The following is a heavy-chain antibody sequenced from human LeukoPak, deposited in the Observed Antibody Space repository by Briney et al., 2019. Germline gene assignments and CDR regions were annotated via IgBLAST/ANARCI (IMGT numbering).Heavy chain of an antibody. J-gene: IGHJ4*02. CDR1: AYSIRSDYY. Sequence: SETLSLTCSVSAYSIRSDYYWGWIRQPPGKGLEWIGSFYHSGSTYYNPSLKSRVTMSVDTSKNQFSLKLSSVTAADTAVYYCVGALPLRGYIFDYWGQGTLVTVSS. V-gene: IGHV4-38-2*02. CDR3: VGALPLRGYIFDY. D-gene: IGHD3-3*01. CDR2: FYHSGST.